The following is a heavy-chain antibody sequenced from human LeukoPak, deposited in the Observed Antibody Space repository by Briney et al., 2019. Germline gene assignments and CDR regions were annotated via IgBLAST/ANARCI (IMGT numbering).Heavy chain of an antibody. D-gene: IGHD2-8*02. V-gene: IGHV3-23*01. J-gene: IGHJ4*02. CDR1: GFTFSSYG. CDR3: ATDTGAFHFAY. Sequence: RGSLRLSCAASGFTFSSYGMTWVRQAPGRGLEWVSTVNEGGENTHYADSVKGRFTISRDNAKNTLSLQMDSLRGEDSAMYYCATDTGAFHFAYWGQGTLVTVSS. CDR2: VNEGGENT.